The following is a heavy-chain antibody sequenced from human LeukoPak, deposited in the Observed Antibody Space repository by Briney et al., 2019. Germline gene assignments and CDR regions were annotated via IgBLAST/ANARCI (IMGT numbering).Heavy chain of an antibody. CDR3: ARIAAAGPNDAFDI. CDR2: INPNSGGT. V-gene: IGHV1-2*04. D-gene: IGHD6-13*01. Sequence: GASVKVSCKASGYTFTGYYMHWVRQAPGQGLEWMGWINPNSGGTNYAQKFQGWVTMTRDTSISTAYMELSRLRSDDTAVYYCARIAAAGPNDAFDIWGQGTMVTVSS. J-gene: IGHJ3*02. CDR1: GYTFTGYY.